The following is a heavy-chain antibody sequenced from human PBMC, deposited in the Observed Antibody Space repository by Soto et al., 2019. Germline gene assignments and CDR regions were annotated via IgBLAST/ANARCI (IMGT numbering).Heavy chain of an antibody. V-gene: IGHV3-48*03. CDR2: ISERGITT. D-gene: IGHD2-8*01. CDR3: ARGGVV. CDR1: GFNFSNFD. J-gene: IGHJ4*02. Sequence: VGSLRHSCVASGFNFSNFDMNWVRQAPGRGLEWISLISERGITTTYADSVRSRFTVSRDNAQSSLYLQMDRLTVEDTGVYSCARGGVVWGRGVLVTVSS.